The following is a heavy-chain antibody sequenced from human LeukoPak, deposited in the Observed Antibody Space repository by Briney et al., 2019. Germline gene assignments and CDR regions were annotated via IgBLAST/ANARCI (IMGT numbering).Heavy chain of an antibody. J-gene: IGHJ4*02. CDR2: ISGSGDTL. CDR1: GFTFSSYS. V-gene: IGHV3-48*04. Sequence: GGSLSLSCAASGFTFSSYSMNWVRQAPGKGLEWVSYISGSGDTLYYADSVKGRFTISRDNSKNSLYLQMNSLRAEDTAVYYCARGLGPGPYFDYWGQGTLVTVSS. CDR3: ARGLGPGPYFDY. D-gene: IGHD1-14*01.